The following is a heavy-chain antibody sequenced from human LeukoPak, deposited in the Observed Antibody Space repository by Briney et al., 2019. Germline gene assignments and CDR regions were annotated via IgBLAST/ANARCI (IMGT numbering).Heavy chain of an antibody. CDR1: GFTFSSYG. J-gene: IGHJ4*02. D-gene: IGHD3-3*01. V-gene: IGHV3-30*03. CDR2: ISYDGSNK. CDR3: ARDNDVWSLDF. Sequence: QPGRSLRLSCAASGFTFSSYGMHWVRQAPGEGLEWVAVISYDGSNKYYADSVKGRFTISRDNAKNTLYLQMNSLRVEDTAVYYCARDNDVWSLDFWGQGSLVTVSS.